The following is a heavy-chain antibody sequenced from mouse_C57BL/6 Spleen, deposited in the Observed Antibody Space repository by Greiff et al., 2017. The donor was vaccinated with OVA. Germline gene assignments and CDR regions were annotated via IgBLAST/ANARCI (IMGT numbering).Heavy chain of an antibody. J-gene: IGHJ4*01. Sequence: QVQLQQPGAELVKPGASVKLSCKASGYTFTSYWMHWVKQRPGQGLEWIGMIHPNSGSTNYNEKFKSKATLTVDNSSSTAYMQLSSLTSEDSAVYYCARSVVATDAMDYWGQGTSVTVSS. CDR2: IHPNSGST. CDR1: GYTFTSYW. CDR3: ARSVVATDAMDY. D-gene: IGHD1-1*01. V-gene: IGHV1-64*01.